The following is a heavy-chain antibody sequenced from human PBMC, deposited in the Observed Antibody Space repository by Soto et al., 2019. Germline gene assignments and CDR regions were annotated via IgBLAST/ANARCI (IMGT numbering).Heavy chain of an antibody. CDR2: ISYDGSNK. V-gene: IGHV3-30*18. CDR3: AKGDIVVVPAAPPMGY. D-gene: IGHD2-2*01. Sequence: QVQLVESGGGVVQPGRSLRLSCAASGFTFSSYGMHWVRQAPGKGLEWVAVISYDGSNKYYADSVKGRFTISRDNSKNTLYLQMNSLRAEDTAVYYCAKGDIVVVPAAPPMGYWGQGTLGTVSS. J-gene: IGHJ4*02. CDR1: GFTFSSYG.